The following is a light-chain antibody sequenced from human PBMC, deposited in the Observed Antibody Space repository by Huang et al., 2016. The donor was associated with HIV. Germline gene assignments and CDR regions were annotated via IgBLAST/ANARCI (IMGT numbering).Light chain of an antibody. V-gene: IGKV3-20*01. CDR1: QSVSSNY. J-gene: IGKJ4*01. Sequence: IVSTPSPGTLSLSLGQRATLSCRPSQSVSSNYLAWYQQKPGQAPRLLLDGASNWPSGIPDRFSGSGSGTDFTLTISRLQPEDFAVYFCQRYGTSALAFGGGTRLDIK. CDR2: GAS. CDR3: QRYGTSALA.